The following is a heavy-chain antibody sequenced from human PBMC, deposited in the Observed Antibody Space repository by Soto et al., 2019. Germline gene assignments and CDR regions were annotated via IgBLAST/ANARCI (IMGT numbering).Heavy chain of an antibody. Sequence: GASVKVSCKASGGTFSSYTISWVRQAPGQGLEWMGRIIPILGIANYAQKFQGRVTITADKSTSTAYMELSSLRSEDTAVYYCARDRVATIPYYYYYYYMDVWGKGTTVTVSS. J-gene: IGHJ6*03. CDR2: IIPILGIA. CDR3: ARDRVATIPYYYYYYYMDV. V-gene: IGHV1-69*04. D-gene: IGHD5-12*01. CDR1: GGTFSSYT.